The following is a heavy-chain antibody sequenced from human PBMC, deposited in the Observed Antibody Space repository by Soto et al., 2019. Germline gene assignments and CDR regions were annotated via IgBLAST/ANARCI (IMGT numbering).Heavy chain of an antibody. CDR2: IIPIFGPA. CDR1: GGTFSSYA. J-gene: IGHJ4*02. V-gene: IGHV1-69*13. CDR3: ARPAVTAMVHRYFDD. D-gene: IGHD5-18*01. Sequence: ASVKVSCKASGGTFSSYAISWVRQAPGQRLEWMGGIIPIFGPANYAQKFQGRVTITADESTSTAYMELSSLRSEDTAVYYCARPAVTAMVHRYFDDWGQGTLVNVSS.